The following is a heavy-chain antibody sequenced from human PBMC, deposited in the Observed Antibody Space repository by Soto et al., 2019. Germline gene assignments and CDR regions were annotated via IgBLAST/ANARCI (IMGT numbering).Heavy chain of an antibody. CDR1: GFTFSSYS. Sequence: GGSLRLSCAASGFTFSSYSMNWVRQAPGKGLEWVSSISSSSSYIYYADSVKGRFTISRDNAKNSLYLQMNSLRAEDTAVYYCARDLHGVVMGYNWFDPWGQGTLVTVSS. J-gene: IGHJ5*02. CDR3: ARDLHGVVMGYNWFDP. V-gene: IGHV3-21*01. D-gene: IGHD3-3*01. CDR2: ISSSSSYI.